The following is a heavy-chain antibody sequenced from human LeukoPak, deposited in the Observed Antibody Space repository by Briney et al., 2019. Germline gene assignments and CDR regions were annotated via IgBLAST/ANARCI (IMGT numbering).Heavy chain of an antibody. CDR1: GYTFTSYY. CDR2: MNPNSGNT. Sequence: ASVKVSCKASGYTFTSYYMHWVRQAPGQGLEWMGWMNPNSGNTGSAQRFQGRVTMTRDTSISTAYMELSSLTSEDTAVYYCARGPLVRLPSSFDPWGQGTLVTVSS. CDR3: ARGPLVRLPSSFDP. V-gene: IGHV1-8*02. D-gene: IGHD3-16*02. J-gene: IGHJ5*02.